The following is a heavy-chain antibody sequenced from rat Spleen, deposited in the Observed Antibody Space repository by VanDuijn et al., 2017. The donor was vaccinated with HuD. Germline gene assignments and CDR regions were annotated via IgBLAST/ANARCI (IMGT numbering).Heavy chain of an antibody. J-gene: IGHJ2*01. D-gene: IGHD4-3*01. Sequence: EVQLVESGGGLVQPGRSLKLSCAASGFTFTNYHMAWVRQAPTKGLEWVASITNSGGSTYYRDSVKGRFTISRDNAKSTLYLQMDSLRSEDTATYYCTRRDSGYFDYWGQGVMVTVSS. CDR2: ITNSGGST. CDR1: GFTFTNYH. V-gene: IGHV5S23*01. CDR3: TRRDSGYFDY.